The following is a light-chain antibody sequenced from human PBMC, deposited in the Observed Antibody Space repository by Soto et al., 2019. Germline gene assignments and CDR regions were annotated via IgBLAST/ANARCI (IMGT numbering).Light chain of an antibody. Sequence: ESVLRQSPATLSLSPGERATLSCRASQSVGSDLAWYQQKPGQAPRLLIYDVSNRATGMPARFSGSGSGTDFTVTISSLEPEDFAVYYCQQRSNWPRTFGQGTKVEIK. J-gene: IGKJ1*01. CDR1: QSVGSD. V-gene: IGKV3-11*01. CDR3: QQRSNWPRT. CDR2: DVS.